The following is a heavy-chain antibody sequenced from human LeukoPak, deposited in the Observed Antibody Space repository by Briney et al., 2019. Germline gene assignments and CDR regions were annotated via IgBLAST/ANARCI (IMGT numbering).Heavy chain of an antibody. D-gene: IGHD4-17*01. CDR2: INPNSGNT. J-gene: IGHJ4*02. CDR1: GYTFTGYH. Sequence: VASVKVSCKASGYTFTGYHMHWVRQAPGQGLEWMGRINPNSGNTNYAQKLQGRVTMTTDTSTSTAYMELRSLRSDDTAVYYCARGAYGDYVGIDYWGQGALVTVSS. V-gene: IGHV1-18*04. CDR3: ARGAYGDYVGIDY.